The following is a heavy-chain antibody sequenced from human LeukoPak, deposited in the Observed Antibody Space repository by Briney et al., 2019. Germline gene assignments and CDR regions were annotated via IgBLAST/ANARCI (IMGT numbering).Heavy chain of an antibody. CDR3: AHRPPQISITGTTWFDP. CDR2: IYWDDDK. D-gene: IGHD1-7*01. J-gene: IGHJ5*02. V-gene: IGHV2-5*02. Sequence: SGPTLVKPTQTLTLTCTFSGFSLSTSGGGVGWIRQPPGKALEWLALIYWDDDKRYSPSLKSRLTITKDTSKNQVVLTMTNMDPVDTATYYCAHRPPQISITGTTWFDPWGQGTLVTVSS. CDR1: GFSLSTSGGG.